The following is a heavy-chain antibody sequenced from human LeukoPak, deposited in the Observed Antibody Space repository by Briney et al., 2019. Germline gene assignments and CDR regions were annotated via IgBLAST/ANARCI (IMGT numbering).Heavy chain of an antibody. V-gene: IGHV4-34*01. D-gene: IGHD3-16*01. CDR3: AREGGRLDY. CDR1: GGSFSGHY. CDR2: INHSGST. J-gene: IGHJ4*02. Sequence: PSETLSLTCAVYGGSFSGHYWSWIRQPPGKGLEWIGEINHSGSTNYNPSLKSRVTISVDTSKNQFSLKLSSETAADTAVYYCAREGGRLDYWGQGTLVTVSS.